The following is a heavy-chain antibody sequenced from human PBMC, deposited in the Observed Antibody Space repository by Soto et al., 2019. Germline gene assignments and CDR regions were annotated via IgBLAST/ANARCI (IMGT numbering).Heavy chain of an antibody. V-gene: IGHV4-34*01. CDR2: INHSGST. J-gene: IGHJ5*02. Sequence: PSETLSLTCAVYGCSFSGYYWSWLRQPPGKGLEWIGEINHSGSTNYNPSLKSRVTISVDTSKNQFSLKPSSVTAADTAVYYCARGLTGNCSGYYTGLGGPLDPWG. D-gene: IGHD3-3*01. CDR3: ARGLTGNCSGYYTGLGGPLDP. CDR1: GCSFSGYY.